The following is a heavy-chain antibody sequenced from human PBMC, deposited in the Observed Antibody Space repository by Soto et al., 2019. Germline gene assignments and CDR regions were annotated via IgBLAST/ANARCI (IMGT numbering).Heavy chain of an antibody. CDR3: ASGTLWFGKN. CDR1: GFTFSSYA. Sequence: EVQLLESGGGLVQPGGSLRLSCAASGFTFSSYAMSWVRQAPGKGLEWVSAISGSGGSTYYADSVKGRFTISRDNAKNTLYLQMNSLRAEDTAVYSWASGTLWFGKNWSQGSLVTVSS. V-gene: IGHV3-23*01. D-gene: IGHD3-10*01. J-gene: IGHJ4*02. CDR2: ISGSGGST.